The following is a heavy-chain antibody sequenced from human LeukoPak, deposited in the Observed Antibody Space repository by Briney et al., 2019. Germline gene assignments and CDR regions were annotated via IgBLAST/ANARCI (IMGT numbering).Heavy chain of an antibody. V-gene: IGHV3-23*01. CDR3: AKARYPDCRSTSCLRSPGFDN. D-gene: IGHD2-2*01. CDR1: GFTFSSYA. J-gene: IGHJ4*02. Sequence: GGSLRLSCAASGFTFSSYAMSWVRQAPGKGLEWVSAISGSGGSTYYADSVKGRFTISRDNSKNTLYLQMNSLRAEDTAVYYCAKARYPDCRSTSCLRSPGFDNWGQGTLVTVSS. CDR2: ISGSGGST.